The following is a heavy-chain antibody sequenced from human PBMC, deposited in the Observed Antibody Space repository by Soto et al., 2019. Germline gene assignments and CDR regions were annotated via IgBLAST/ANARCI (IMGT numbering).Heavy chain of an antibody. D-gene: IGHD6-13*01. Sequence: AGGSLRLSCAASGFTFCIYAIIFFRHAPCKGLEWVSSISGSGGSIYYAHSVKGRFTISRDKTKNTLDLQMNSLRAEDTAVYHCARVAPEYSSTPRRFDFWGQGTLVTVSS. V-gene: IGHV3-23*01. J-gene: IGHJ4*02. CDR1: GFTFCIYA. CDR2: ISGSGGSI. CDR3: ARVAPEYSSTPRRFDF.